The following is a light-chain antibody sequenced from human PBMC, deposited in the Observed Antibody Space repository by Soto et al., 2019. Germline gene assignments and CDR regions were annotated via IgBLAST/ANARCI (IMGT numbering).Light chain of an antibody. CDR1: QSVSSSY. Sequence: EIVLTQSPGTLSFSPGERATLSCRASQSVSSSYLAWYQQKPGQAPRLLIYGASTRAPGFPARFSGSGSGTDFTLTISSLQSEDFAVYYCQQYNNWPWTFGQGTKVDIK. J-gene: IGKJ1*01. CDR2: GAS. V-gene: IGKV3-15*01. CDR3: QQYNNWPWT.